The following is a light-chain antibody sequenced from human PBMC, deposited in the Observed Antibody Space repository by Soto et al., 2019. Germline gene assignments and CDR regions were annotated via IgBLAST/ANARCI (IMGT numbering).Light chain of an antibody. J-gene: IGKJ1*01. Sequence: EIVMTQSPATLSVSPWERATLSCRASQSVSSDLAWYQQKPGQAPRLLIYGASTRATGVPATFSGSGSETEFTLTIGSLQSEDFAIYYCHQYNRWPRTFGQGTKVDIK. CDR1: QSVSSD. CDR2: GAS. V-gene: IGKV3-15*01. CDR3: HQYNRWPRT.